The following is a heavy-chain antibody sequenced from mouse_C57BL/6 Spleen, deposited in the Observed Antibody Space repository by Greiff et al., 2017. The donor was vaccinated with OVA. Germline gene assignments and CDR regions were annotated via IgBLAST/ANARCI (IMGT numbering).Heavy chain of an antibody. D-gene: IGHD2-3*01. CDR2: IDPEGGET. V-gene: IGHV14-2*01. Sequence: VQLQQSGAELVKPGASVKLSCTASGFNITDYYMHWVKQRPEQGLEWIGRIDPEGGETKYAPKFQGKATITADTSSSTAYLQLSSLTSEDTAVDYCSRSDGYYAMDYWGQGTSVTVSS. J-gene: IGHJ4*01. CDR1: GFNITDYY. CDR3: SRSDGYYAMDY.